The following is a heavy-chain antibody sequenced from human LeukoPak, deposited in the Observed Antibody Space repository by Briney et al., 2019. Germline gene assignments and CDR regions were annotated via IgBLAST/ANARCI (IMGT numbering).Heavy chain of an antibody. CDR2: IKQDGSEK. CDR1: GFTFSNYW. D-gene: IGHD6-19*01. CDR3: ARALSSDDTDV. J-gene: IGHJ6*03. V-gene: IGHV3-7*01. Sequence: RAGGSLRLSCSASGFTFSNYWMTWVRQAPGKGLEWVANIKQDGSEKYYVDSVRGRFTISRDNAKNSVYLQMNSLRAEDTAVYYCARALSSDDTDVWGEGTTVTVS.